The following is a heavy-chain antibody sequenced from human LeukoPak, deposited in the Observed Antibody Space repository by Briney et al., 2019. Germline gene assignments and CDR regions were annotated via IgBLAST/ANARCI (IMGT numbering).Heavy chain of an antibody. Sequence: SETLSLTCAVSGGSISSSSSICWTWVRQPPGEGLEWIGEIYHNGATNYNPSLKSRVTMLPDKSKNQFFLKLNSVTAADTAVYYCARNGGNSDYDYWGQGTLVTVSA. CDR2: IYHNGAT. CDR1: GGSISSSSSIC. CDR3: ARNGGNSDYDY. D-gene: IGHD4-23*01. J-gene: IGHJ4*02. V-gene: IGHV4-4*02.